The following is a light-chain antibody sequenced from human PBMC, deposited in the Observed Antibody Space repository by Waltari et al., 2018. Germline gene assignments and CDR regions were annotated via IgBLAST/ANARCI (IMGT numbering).Light chain of an antibody. Sequence: QSALTQPPSASGSPGPSVTIPCSGTSSDIGSYTYVSWYQQHPGKAPKLMIYEVIKRPSGVPPRFSGSKSGNTASLTVSELQAEDEADYYCSSYAGSNGVLFGGGTKVTVL. V-gene: IGLV2-8*01. CDR2: EVI. CDR1: SSDIGSYTY. CDR3: SSYAGSNGVL. J-gene: IGLJ2*01.